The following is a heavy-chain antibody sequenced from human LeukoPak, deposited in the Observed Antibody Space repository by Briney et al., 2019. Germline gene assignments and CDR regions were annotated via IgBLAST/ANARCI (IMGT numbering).Heavy chain of an antibody. CDR3: TRGTRGSYSAIHD. D-gene: IGHD1-26*01. Sequence: ASVKASCKASGYTFSDYYIHWVRQAPGQGLEWVGWINPNSGGTDSAQKLQGRVTMTRDTSISATYMGLRTLTSDEPAVYYCTRGTRGSYSAIHDWGQGTLVTVSS. CDR2: INPNSGGT. J-gene: IGHJ4*02. CDR1: GYTFSDYY. V-gene: IGHV1-2*02.